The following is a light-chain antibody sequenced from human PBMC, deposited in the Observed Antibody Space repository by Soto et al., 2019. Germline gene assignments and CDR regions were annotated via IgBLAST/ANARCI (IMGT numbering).Light chain of an antibody. CDR1: SSDVGGYNY. CDR3: SSYTSSSTPYV. V-gene: IGLV2-14*01. J-gene: IGLJ1*01. Sequence: QSVLTQPASVSVSPGQSITISFTGTSSDVGGYNYVSWYQQHPGKAPKLMIYEVSNRPSGVPNRFSGSKSGNTASLTISGLQAEDEADYYCSSYTSSSTPYVFGTGTKVTVL. CDR2: EVS.